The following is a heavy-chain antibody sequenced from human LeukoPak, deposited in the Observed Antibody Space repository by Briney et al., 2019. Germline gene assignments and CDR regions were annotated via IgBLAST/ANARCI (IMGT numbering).Heavy chain of an antibody. J-gene: IGHJ4*02. CDR1: GDSISSVNYY. CDR3: ARYRDGYDY. V-gene: IGHV4-61*02. Sequence: SETLSLTCTVSGDSISSVNYYWSWIRQPAGKGLEWIGRIYTSGNTNYNPSLKSRVTISVGTSKNQFSLRLTSVTAADTAVYYCARYRDGYDYWGQGTLVTVSS. CDR2: IYTSGNT. D-gene: IGHD5-24*01.